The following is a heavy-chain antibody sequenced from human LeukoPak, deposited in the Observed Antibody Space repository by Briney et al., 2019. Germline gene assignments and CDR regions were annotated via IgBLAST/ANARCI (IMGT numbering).Heavy chain of an antibody. J-gene: IGHJ4*02. CDR1: GFTFSSYA. CDR3: ARGNEKGY. Sequence: GGSLRLSCAASGFTFSSYAMSWVRQAPGKGLEWVSAISGGTTFYADSVKGRFFISRDNSKNILYLQMNSLRAEDTAVYYCARGNEKGYWGQGTLVTVSS. CDR2: ISGGTT. V-gene: IGHV3-23*01.